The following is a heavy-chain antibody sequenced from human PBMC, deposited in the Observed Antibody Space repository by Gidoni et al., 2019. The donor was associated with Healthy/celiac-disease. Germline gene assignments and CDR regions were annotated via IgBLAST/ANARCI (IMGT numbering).Heavy chain of an antibody. CDR3: ARDHYDILTGYSFDY. CDR1: GGTFSSYA. CDR2: IIPILGIA. V-gene: IGHV1-69*04. Sequence: QVQLVQSGAEVQEPGSSVKVSCKASGGTFSSYAISWVRQAPGQGLGWMGRIIPILGIANYEQKFQGRVTITADKSTSTAYMELSSLRSEDTAVYYCARDHYDILTGYSFDYWGQGTLVTVSS. J-gene: IGHJ4*02. D-gene: IGHD3-9*01.